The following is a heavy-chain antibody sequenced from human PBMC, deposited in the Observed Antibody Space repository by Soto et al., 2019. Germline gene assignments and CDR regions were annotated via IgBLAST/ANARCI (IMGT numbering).Heavy chain of an antibody. Sequence: SETLSLTCTVSGGSISSGGYYWSWIRQHPGKGLEWIGYIYYSGSTYYNPSLKSRVTISVDTSKNQFSLKLSSVTAADTAVYYCARAYSSSWYLDYWGQGTLVTVS. J-gene: IGHJ4*02. V-gene: IGHV4-31*03. D-gene: IGHD6-13*01. CDR2: IYYSGST. CDR1: GGSISSGGYY. CDR3: ARAYSSSWYLDY.